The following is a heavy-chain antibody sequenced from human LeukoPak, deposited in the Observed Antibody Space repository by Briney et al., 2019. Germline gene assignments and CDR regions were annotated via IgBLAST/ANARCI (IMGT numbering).Heavy chain of an antibody. CDR1: GFTFSSHW. Sequence: PGGSLRLSCAASGFTFSSHWMNWVRQAPGKGLEWVANIKQDGSEKYYVDSVKGRFTISRDNSKNTLYLQMNSLRAEDTAVYYCAKDLLGYCSSTSCYGPFDYWGQGTLVTVSS. V-gene: IGHV3-7*03. D-gene: IGHD2-2*01. J-gene: IGHJ4*02. CDR2: IKQDGSEK. CDR3: AKDLLGYCSSTSCYGPFDY.